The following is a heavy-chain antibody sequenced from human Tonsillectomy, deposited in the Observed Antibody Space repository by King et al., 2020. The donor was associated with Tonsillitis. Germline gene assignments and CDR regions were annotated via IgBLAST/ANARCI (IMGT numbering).Heavy chain of an antibody. V-gene: IGHV3-30*18. D-gene: IGHD6-19*01. CDR1: GFTFSSYG. CDR3: AKGHSSGWFYFDS. Sequence: VQLVESGGGVVQPGRSLRLSCAASGFTFSSYGMHWVRQAPGKGLEGVGVISYDGNNKYNAGSVKGRFTISRDNSKNTLYLQMNSLRGEDTAVDYCAKGHSSGWFYFDSWGQGTLVTVSS. J-gene: IGHJ4*02. CDR2: ISYDGNNK.